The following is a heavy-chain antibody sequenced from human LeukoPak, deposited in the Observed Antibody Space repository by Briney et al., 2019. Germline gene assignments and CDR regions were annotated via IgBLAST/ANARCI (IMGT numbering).Heavy chain of an antibody. V-gene: IGHV4-59*01. CDR1: GGSISSYY. J-gene: IGHJ5*02. CDR3: ARGGYQLLSGWFDP. CDR2: IYYSGST. Sequence: SETLSLTCTVSGGSISSYYWSWIRQPPGEGLEWIGYIYYSGSTNYNPSRKSRVTISVDTSKNQFPLQLSSVTAADTAVYYCARGGYQLLSGWFDPWGQGTLVTVSS. D-gene: IGHD2-2*01.